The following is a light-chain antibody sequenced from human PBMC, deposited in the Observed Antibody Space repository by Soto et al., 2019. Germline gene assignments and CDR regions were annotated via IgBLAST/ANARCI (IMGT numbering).Light chain of an antibody. Sequence: QSALTQPPSASGSPXXSVTISCTGTSSDVGGYNYVSWYQQHPGKAPKLMIYEVSKRPSGVPDRFSGSKSGNTASLTVSGLQAEDEADYYCSSYAGSNIVVFGGGTKVTVL. CDR1: SSDVGGYNY. CDR3: SSYAGSNIVV. CDR2: EVS. J-gene: IGLJ2*01. V-gene: IGLV2-8*01.